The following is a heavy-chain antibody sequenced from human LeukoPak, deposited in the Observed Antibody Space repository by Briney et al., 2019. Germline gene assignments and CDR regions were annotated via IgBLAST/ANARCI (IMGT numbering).Heavy chain of an antibody. D-gene: IGHD3-9*01. J-gene: IGHJ3*02. V-gene: IGHV1-18*01. CDR2: ISAYNGNT. CDR3: ARERVNYDILTGYYKGAFDI. CDR1: GYTFTSYG. Sequence: ASVKVSFKASGYTFTSYGISWVRQAPGQGLEWMGWISAYNGNTNYAQKLQGRVTMTTGTSTSTAYMELRSLRSDDTAVYYCARERVNYDILTGYYKGAFDIWGQGTMVTVSS.